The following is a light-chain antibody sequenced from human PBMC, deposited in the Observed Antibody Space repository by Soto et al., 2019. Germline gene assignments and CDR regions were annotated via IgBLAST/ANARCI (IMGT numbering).Light chain of an antibody. CDR2: GAS. Sequence: DIQMTQSPSSLSASVGDRVTITCRASQTISTYLNWYQQKPGKGPKLLIYGASSLQSGVPSRFNGSGSGTDFTLTISSLQPEDFATYFCQQSYRSPLYTFGQGTKLEI. J-gene: IGKJ2*01. CDR3: QQSYRSPLYT. CDR1: QTISTY. V-gene: IGKV1-39*01.